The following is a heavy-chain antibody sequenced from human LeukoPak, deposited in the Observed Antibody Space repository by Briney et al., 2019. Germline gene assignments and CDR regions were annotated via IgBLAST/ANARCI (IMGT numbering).Heavy chain of an antibody. CDR1: GGTFISYA. V-gene: IGHV1-69*04. D-gene: IGHD2-15*01. CDR3: ARDVAGGKGYFDY. CDR2: IIPILGIA. J-gene: IGHJ4*02. Sequence: SVKVSCKASGGTFISYAISWVRQAPGQGLEWMGRIIPILGIANYAQRFQGRVTITADKSTSTAYMELSSLRSEDTAVYYCARDVAGGKGYFDYWGQGTLATVSS.